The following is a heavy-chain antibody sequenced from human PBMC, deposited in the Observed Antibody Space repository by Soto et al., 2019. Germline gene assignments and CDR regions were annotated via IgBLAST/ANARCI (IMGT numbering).Heavy chain of an antibody. CDR3: ARDYYRFNSGYGFSMDV. CDR1: GGSYSTYT. J-gene: IGHJ6*02. CDR2: VIPILGVV. Sequence: GASVKVSCKASGGSYSTYTITWVRQAPGQGLEWMGRVIPILGVVNYAQKFQGKVTITADKSTSTAYMEVSSLRAEDTAVYYCARDYYRFNSGYGFSMDVWGQGTTVTVSS. D-gene: IGHD5-12*01. V-gene: IGHV1-69*04.